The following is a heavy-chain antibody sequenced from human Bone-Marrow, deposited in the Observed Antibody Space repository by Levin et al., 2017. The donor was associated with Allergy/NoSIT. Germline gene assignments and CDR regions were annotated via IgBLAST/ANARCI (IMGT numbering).Heavy chain of an antibody. CDR1: GFTFSDHY. CDR3: AVSSIDYYYGMDV. J-gene: IGHJ6*02. CDR2: SRNKVNSYTT. V-gene: IGHV3-72*01. D-gene: IGHD6-13*01. Sequence: GESLKISCAVSGFTFSDHYMDWVRQAPGKGLEWVGRSRNKVNSYTTEYAASVKGRFTISRDDSKNSLYLQMNSLKTEDTAVYYCAVSSIDYYYGMDVWGQGTTVTVSS.